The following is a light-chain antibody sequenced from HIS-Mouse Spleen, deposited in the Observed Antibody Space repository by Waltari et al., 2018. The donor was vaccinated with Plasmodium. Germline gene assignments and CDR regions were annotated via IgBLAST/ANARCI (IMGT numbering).Light chain of an antibody. V-gene: IGKV3-20*01. Sequence: EIVLTQSPGTLSLSPGERATLSCRASQSVSSSYLAWYQQKPGQAPRRLIYGASSRATGIPDRFIVSGSGTDFTLTISRLEPEDFAVYYCQQYGSSPYTFGQGTKLEIK. CDR1: QSVSSSY. CDR3: QQYGSSPYT. CDR2: GAS. J-gene: IGKJ2*01.